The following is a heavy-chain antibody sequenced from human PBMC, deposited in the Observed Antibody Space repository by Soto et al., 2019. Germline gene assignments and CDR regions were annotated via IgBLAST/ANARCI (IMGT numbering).Heavy chain of an antibody. CDR1: GYTFTGYY. CDR3: ARHYGYAAWFDP. J-gene: IGHJ5*02. CDR2: INPSSGDT. V-gene: IGHV1-2*02. D-gene: IGHD5-12*01. Sequence: QVQLVQSGAEVKKPGASVNVSCKASGYTFTGYYIHWVRQAPGQVLEWMGWINPSSGDTNYAQKFQGRVTMTRDTSISTAFMELSRLRSDDTAVYYCARHYGYAAWFDPWGQGTLVTVSS.